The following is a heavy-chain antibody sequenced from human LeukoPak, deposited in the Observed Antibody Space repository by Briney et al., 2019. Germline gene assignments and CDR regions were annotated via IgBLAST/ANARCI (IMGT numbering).Heavy chain of an antibody. CDR1: GFTFSSYA. CDR2: ISSSSSYI. CDR3: RTHRRSDAFDI. D-gene: IGHD1/OR15-1a*01. V-gene: IGHV3-21*01. Sequence: PGGSLRLSCAASGFTFSSYAMSWVRQAPGKGLEWVSSISSSSSYIYYADSVKGRFTISRDNAKNSLYLQMNSLRAEDTAVYYCRTHRRSDAFDIWGQGTMVTVSS. J-gene: IGHJ3*02.